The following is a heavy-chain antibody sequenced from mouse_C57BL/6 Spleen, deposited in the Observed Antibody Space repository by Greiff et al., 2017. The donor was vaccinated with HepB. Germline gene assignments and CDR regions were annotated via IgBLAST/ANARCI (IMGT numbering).Heavy chain of an antibody. V-gene: IGHV1-59*01. CDR2: IDPSDSYT. CDR1: GYTFTSYW. J-gene: IGHJ4*01. D-gene: IGHD1-1*01. CDR3: ARRSITTVDAMDY. Sequence: VQLQQPGAELVRPGTSVKLSCKASGYTFTSYWMHWVKQRPGQGLEWIGVIDPSDSYTNYNQKFKGKATLTVDTSSSTAYMQLSSLTSEDSAVYYCARRSITTVDAMDYWGQGTSVTVSS.